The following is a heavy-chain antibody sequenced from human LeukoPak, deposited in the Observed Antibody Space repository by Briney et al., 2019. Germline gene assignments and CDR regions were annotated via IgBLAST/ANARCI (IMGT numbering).Heavy chain of an antibody. CDR2: IIPIFGTA. V-gene: IGHV1-69*06. D-gene: IGHD3-10*01. CDR3: ARDPPNYYGSGSYHNWFDP. CDR1: GGTFSSYA. J-gene: IGHJ5*02. Sequence: SVKVSSKASGGTFSSYAISWVRQAPGQGLEWMGGIIPIFGTANYAQKFQGRVTITADKSTSTAYMELSSLRSEDTAVYYCARDPPNYYGSGSYHNWFDPWGQGTLVTVSS.